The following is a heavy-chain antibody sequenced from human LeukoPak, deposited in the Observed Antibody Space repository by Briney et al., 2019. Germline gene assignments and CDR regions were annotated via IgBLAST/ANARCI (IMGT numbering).Heavy chain of an antibody. V-gene: IGHV3-15*01. J-gene: IGHJ4*02. CDR3: TTDNVYDSSGYYDY. D-gene: IGHD3-22*01. CDR1: GFTFSNAW. CDR2: IKSKTDGGTT. Sequence: GGSLRLSCAASGFTFSNAWMSWVRQAPGKGLEWVGRIKSKTDGGTTDYAAPVKGRFTISRDDSKNTLYLQMNSLKTEDTAVYYCTTDNVYDSSGYYDYWGRGTLVTVSS.